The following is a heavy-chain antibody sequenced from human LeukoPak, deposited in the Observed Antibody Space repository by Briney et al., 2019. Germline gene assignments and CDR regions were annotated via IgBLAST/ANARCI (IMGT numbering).Heavy chain of an antibody. D-gene: IGHD5-12*01. CDR1: GGSFSGYY. V-gene: IGHV4-34*01. J-gene: IGHJ3*02. CDR3: ARRWLGRLAFDI. Sequence: SETLSLTCAVYGGSFSGYYWSWIRQPPGKGLEWIGEINHSGSTNYNPSLKSRVTISVDTSKNQFSLKLSSVTAAETAVYYCARRWLGRLAFDIWGQGTMVTVSS. CDR2: INHSGST.